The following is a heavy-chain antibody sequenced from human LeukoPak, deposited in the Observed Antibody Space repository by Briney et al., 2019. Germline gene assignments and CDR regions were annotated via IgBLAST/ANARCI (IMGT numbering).Heavy chain of an antibody. CDR2: IYTSGST. J-gene: IGHJ6*03. V-gene: IGHV4-4*07. CDR1: GGSISSYY. CDR3: ARGYCSSTSCYGYYYYMDV. D-gene: IGHD2-2*01. Sequence: PSETLSLTCTVSGGSISSYYWSWIRQPAGKGLEWIGRIYTSGSTNYNPSLKSRVTMSVDTSKNQFSLKLSSVTAADTAVYYCARGYCSSTSCYGYYYYMDVWGKGTTVTVSS.